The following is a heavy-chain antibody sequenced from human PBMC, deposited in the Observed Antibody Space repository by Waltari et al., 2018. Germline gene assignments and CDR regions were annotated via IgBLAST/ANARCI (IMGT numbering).Heavy chain of an antibody. Sequence: QLQLQESGPGLVKPSETLSLTCTVSGDSISSGSYYWGWISKPPGKGLEWSWCTYSSGRTYINPSLSSRFTISVDTSKTQFSLKLRSVTAADTAVYYCSRVSWINYVSGSYPGGGGAFDIWGQGTMVTVSS. CDR3: SRVSWINYVSGSYPGGGGAFDI. V-gene: IGHV4-39*07. CDR2: TYSSGRT. J-gene: IGHJ3*02. D-gene: IGHD3-10*01. CDR1: GDSISSGSYY.